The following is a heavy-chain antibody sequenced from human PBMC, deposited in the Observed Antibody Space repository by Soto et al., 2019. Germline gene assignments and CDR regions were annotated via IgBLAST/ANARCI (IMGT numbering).Heavy chain of an antibody. Sequence: QVQLQESGPGLVKPSETLSLTCTVSGGSISSYYWSWIRQPPGKGLEWIGYIFYSGSTNDNPSLKSRVTISVDTSKNQFSLRLSSVTAADTAVYYCARDGYYYDSSGYQRVYYFDYWGQGTLVTVSS. V-gene: IGHV4-59*01. J-gene: IGHJ4*02. CDR1: GGSISSYY. CDR2: IFYSGST. CDR3: ARDGYYYDSSGYQRVYYFDY. D-gene: IGHD3-22*01.